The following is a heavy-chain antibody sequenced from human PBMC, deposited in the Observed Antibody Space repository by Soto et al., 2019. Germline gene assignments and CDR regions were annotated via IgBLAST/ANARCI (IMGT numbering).Heavy chain of an antibody. D-gene: IGHD3-16*02. V-gene: IGHV3-23*01. CDR3: ANGRTPTYVWGSYRSADY. Sequence: EVQLLESGGGLVQPGGSLRLSCAASGFTFSSYPMSWFRQAPGKGLEWVSAISGSGGSTYYADSVKGRFTISRDNSKNTLYLQMNGLRAEDTAVYYCANGRTPTYVWGSYRSADYWGQGTLVTVSS. J-gene: IGHJ4*02. CDR2: ISGSGGST. CDR1: GFTFSSYP.